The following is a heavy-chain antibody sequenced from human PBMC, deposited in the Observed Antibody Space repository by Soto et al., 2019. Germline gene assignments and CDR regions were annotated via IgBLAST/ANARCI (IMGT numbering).Heavy chain of an antibody. V-gene: IGHV3-23*01. CDR3: AKGYCSGPSCYRGYGMDV. J-gene: IGHJ6*02. CDR2: ISGDTATT. Sequence: EVQLLESGGGLVQPGGSLRLSCAASGFSFSEYSMTWVRQAPGKGLQWVSAISGDTATTHYADSVKGRFTISRDNSRDTLYLQMDSLRAEDTAVYYCAKGYCSGPSCYRGYGMDVWGQGTTVTVSS. CDR1: GFSFSEYS. D-gene: IGHD2-2*01.